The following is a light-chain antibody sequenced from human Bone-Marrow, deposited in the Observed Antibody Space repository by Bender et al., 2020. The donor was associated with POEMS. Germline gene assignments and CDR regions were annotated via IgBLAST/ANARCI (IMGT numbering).Light chain of an antibody. CDR3: SSYSSSSTMWL. J-gene: IGLJ3*02. V-gene: IGLV2-14*03. CDR2: DVS. CDR1: SSDVGYYNY. Sequence: SALTQPPSASGSPGQSVTISCTGTSSDVGYYNYVSWYQQHPGKVPKLIVYDVSNRPSGVSDRFSGSKSGNTASLTIFGLQAEDEADYYCSSYSSSSTMWLFGGGTKLTVL.